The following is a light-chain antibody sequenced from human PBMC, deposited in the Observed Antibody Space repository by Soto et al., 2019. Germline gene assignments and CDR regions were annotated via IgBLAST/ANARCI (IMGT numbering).Light chain of an antibody. CDR2: GAS. J-gene: IGKJ3*01. CDR1: RSISSRY. CDR3: QQYGSSPPEGFT. Sequence: EIVLTQSPGTLSLSPGERATFSCRASRSISSRYLAWYQQKPGQAPRLLIYGASSRATGIPDRFSGRGSGTDFTLTISRLEPEDFGVYYCQQYGSSPPEGFTFGPGTKVDIK. V-gene: IGKV3-20*01.